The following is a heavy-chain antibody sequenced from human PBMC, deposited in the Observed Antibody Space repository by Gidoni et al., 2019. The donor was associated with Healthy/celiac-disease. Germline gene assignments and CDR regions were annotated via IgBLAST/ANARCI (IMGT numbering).Heavy chain of an antibody. Sequence: QVQLVQSGAEGKKPGSSVKVSCKASGGTFSSYAISWVRQAPGQGLEWMGGIIPIFGTANYAQKFQGRVTITADESTSTAYRELSSLRSEDTAVYYCARDHIAAAGTTVSWFDPWGQGTLVTVSS. J-gene: IGHJ5*02. CDR2: IIPIFGTA. CDR3: ARDHIAAAGTTVSWFDP. CDR1: GGTFSSYA. D-gene: IGHD6-13*01. V-gene: IGHV1-69*01.